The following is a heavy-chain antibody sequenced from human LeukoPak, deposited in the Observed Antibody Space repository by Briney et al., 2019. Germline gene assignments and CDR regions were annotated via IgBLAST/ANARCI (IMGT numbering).Heavy chain of an antibody. J-gene: IGHJ4*02. CDR2: INPNSGGT. CDR3: ARDPYDSSSYYYSYFDY. Sequence: VASVKVSCKASGYTFTGYYMHWVRQAPGQGLEWMGWINPNSGGTNYAQKFQGRVTMTRDTSISTAYMELSRLRSDDTAVYYCARDPYDSSSYYYSYFDYWGQGTLVTVSS. CDR1: GYTFTGYY. V-gene: IGHV1-2*02. D-gene: IGHD3-22*01.